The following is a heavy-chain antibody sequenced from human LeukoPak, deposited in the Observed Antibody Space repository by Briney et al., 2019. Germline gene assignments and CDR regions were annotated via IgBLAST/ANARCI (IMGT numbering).Heavy chain of an antibody. CDR1: GGTFSSYA. V-gene: IGHV1-69*06. Sequence: ASVKVSCKASGGTFSSYAISWVRQAPGQGLEWMGGIIPIFGTANYAQKFQGRVTITADKSTSTAYMELSSLRSEDTAVYYCAKDGNPSTITAAMRPAQYYYYYMDVWGKGTTVTISS. CDR2: IIPIFGTA. D-gene: IGHD2-2*01. CDR3: AKDGNPSTITAAMRPAQYYYYYMDV. J-gene: IGHJ6*03.